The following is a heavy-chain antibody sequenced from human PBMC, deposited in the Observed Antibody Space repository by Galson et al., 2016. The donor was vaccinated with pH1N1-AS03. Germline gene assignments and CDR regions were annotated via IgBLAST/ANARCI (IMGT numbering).Heavy chain of an antibody. V-gene: IGHV1-2*04. D-gene: IGHD1-26*01. CDR2: INPNNGVT. CDR3: ARDPRGPCSSASCPTTYYFGMAV. CDR1: GYIFTGFY. Sequence: SVKVSCKASGYIFTGFYVHWVRQAPGQGLEWMGWINPNNGVTNYAQKFQAWVTMTGDTSISTAYMELYGLKSDDTAVYYCARDPRGPCSSASCPTTYYFGMAVWGQGTTVIVSS. J-gene: IGHJ6*02.